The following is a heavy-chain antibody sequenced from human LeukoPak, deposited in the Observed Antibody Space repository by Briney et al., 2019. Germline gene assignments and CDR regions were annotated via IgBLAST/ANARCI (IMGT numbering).Heavy chain of an antibody. D-gene: IGHD4-17*01. J-gene: IGHJ4*02. CDR3: TRMTTGHDY. Sequence: PSETLSLTCVVSGGSFSGYYLTWIRQTPGKGLEWIGEINHSGYTNDSPSLKSRATLSVDTSRKQFSLNLRSVTVADAGIYYCTRMTTGHDYWGQGTLVTVSS. CDR2: INHSGYT. CDR1: GGSFSGYY. V-gene: IGHV4-34*04.